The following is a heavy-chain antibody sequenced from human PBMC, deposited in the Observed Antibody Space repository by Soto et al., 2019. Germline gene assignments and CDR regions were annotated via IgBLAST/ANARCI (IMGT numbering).Heavy chain of an antibody. CDR1: GGSISNGVYY. CDR2: IYYVGST. D-gene: IGHD1-1*01. J-gene: IGHJ5*02. CDR3: AKNETTRPWFKP. Sequence: QVQLQESGPGLVKPSQTLSLICTVSGGSISNGVYYWSWIRQHPGKGLEWIGNIYYVGSTSYNPSLKSRVTISIDRSKNQFSLTLNSVTAADTAVYYCAKNETTRPWFKPWGQGTLVTVSS. V-gene: IGHV4-31*03.